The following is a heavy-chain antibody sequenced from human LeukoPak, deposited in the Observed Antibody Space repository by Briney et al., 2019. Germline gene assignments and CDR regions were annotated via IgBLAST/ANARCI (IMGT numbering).Heavy chain of an antibody. V-gene: IGHV4-4*02. D-gene: IGHD3-9*01. CDR1: GGSISSSNW. J-gene: IGHJ4*02. CDR3: ARVGPEGYDILTGYPTLFDY. CDR2: IYHSGST. Sequence: TETLSLTCAVSGGSISSSNWWSWVRQPPGKGLEWIGEIYHSGSTNYNPSLKSRVTISVDKSKNQFSLKLSSVTAADTAVYYCARVGPEGYDILTGYPTLFDYWGQGTLVTVSS.